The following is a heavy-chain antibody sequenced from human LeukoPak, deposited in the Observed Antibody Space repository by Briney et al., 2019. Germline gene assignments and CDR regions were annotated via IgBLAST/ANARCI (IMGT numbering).Heavy chain of an antibody. CDR1: GGTFSSYA. J-gene: IGHJ4*02. Sequence: ASVKVSCKASGGTFSSYAISWVRQAPGQGLEWMGRIIPILGIANYAQKFQGRVTINADKSTSTAYMELSSLRSEDTAVYYCAREPLVVPKSRYFDYWGQGTLVTVSS. V-gene: IGHV1-69*04. CDR3: AREPLVVPKSRYFDY. CDR2: IIPILGIA. D-gene: IGHD3-22*01.